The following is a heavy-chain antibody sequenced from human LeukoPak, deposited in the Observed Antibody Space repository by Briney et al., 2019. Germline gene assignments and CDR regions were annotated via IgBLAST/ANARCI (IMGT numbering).Heavy chain of an antibody. CDR1: GGSISSYY. V-gene: IGHV4-4*07. CDR2: IYSTGST. Sequence: PSETLFLTWTVSGGSISSYYWSWIRQPAGKGLEWIGRIYSTGSTNYNPSLKSRVTMSVDTSKNQFSLRLRSVTAADTAVYYCARQIASAGTADFDFWGQGALVTVSS. CDR3: ARQIASAGTADFDF. D-gene: IGHD6-13*01. J-gene: IGHJ4*02.